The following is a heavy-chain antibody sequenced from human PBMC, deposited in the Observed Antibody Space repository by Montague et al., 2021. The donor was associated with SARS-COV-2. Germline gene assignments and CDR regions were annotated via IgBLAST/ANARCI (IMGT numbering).Heavy chain of an antibody. CDR2: IYTSGST. CDR3: AGGSAATYYYGMDV. V-gene: IGHV4-61*02. Sequence: TLSLTCTVSGGSISSGSYYWSWIRQPAGKGLEWIGRIYTSGSTNYNPSLKSRVTISVDTSKNQFSLKLSSVTAADTAVYYCAGGSAATYYYGMDVWGQGTTVTVSS. D-gene: IGHD2-15*01. J-gene: IGHJ6*02. CDR1: GGSISSGSYY.